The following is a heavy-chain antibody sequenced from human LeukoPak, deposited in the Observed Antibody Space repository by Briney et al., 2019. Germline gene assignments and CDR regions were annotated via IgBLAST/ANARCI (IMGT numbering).Heavy chain of an antibody. CDR2: INHSGST. D-gene: IGHD3-9*01. J-gene: IGHJ4*02. V-gene: IGHV4-34*01. CDR3: ARGHPHVLRYFDWLPSFDY. Sequence: SETLSLTCAAYGGSFSGYYWSWIRQPPGKGLEWIGEINHSGSTNYNPSLKSRVTISVDTSKNQFSLKLSSVTAADTAVYYCARGHPHVLRYFDWLPSFDYWGQGTLVTVSS. CDR1: GGSFSGYY.